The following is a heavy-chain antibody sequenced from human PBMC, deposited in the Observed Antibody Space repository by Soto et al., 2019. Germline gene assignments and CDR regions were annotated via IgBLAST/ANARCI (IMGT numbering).Heavy chain of an antibody. V-gene: IGHV3-74*01. J-gene: IGHJ5*02. D-gene: IGHD3-10*01. CDR1: GFSFSSNC. CDR2: INSDGSSA. Sequence: EVQLVESGGGLVQPGGSLRLSCAASGFSFSSNCMHWVRQAPGKGLVWVSRINSDGSSAAYADSVKGRFTISRDNAKNTLILQMNILRAEHTAVYYGARDGYYYGSGHFDPWGQGTLVSVSS. CDR3: ARDGYYYGSGHFDP.